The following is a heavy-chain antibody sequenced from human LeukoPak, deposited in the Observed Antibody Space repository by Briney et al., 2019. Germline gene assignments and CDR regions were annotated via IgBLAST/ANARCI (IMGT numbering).Heavy chain of an antibody. D-gene: IGHD6-19*01. CDR1: GFTVSSNY. CDR3: ARVAGWHWFDP. V-gene: IGHV3-53*01. Sequence: GGSLRLSCAASGFTVSSNYMSWVRQAPGKGLEWVSVIYSGGSTYYADSVKGRLTISRDNSKNTVYLQMNNMRVDDTAVYYCARVAGWHWFDPWGQGTLVTVSS. CDR2: IYSGGST. J-gene: IGHJ5*02.